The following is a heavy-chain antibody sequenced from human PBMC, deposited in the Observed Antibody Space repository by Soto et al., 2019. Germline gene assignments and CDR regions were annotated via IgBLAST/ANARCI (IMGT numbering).Heavy chain of an antibody. CDR2: IYPGDSDT. CDR1: GYSFTSYC. CDR3: ARRGYYYGMDV. J-gene: IGHJ6*02. V-gene: IGHV5-51*01. Sequence: GASRKSSCKGSGYSFTSYCIGWVRQIPGKGLEWMGIIYPGDSDTRYSPSLQSQVIISADKSTSTAYLQCSSLKASDTAMYYCARRGYYYGMDVWCQVATVTDSS.